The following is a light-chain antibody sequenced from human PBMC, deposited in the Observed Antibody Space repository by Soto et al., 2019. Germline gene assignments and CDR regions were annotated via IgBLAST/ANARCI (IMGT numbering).Light chain of an antibody. Sequence: DFQMTQSPSTLSASVGDRVAITCRTSQSVSIYVNWYQQKPGKAPILLIYASSSLQSGVPSRFSGSGSGTDFTLTISSLEPEDFATYYCQQSYSTPTFGQGTKV. V-gene: IGKV1-39*01. CDR3: QQSYSTPT. J-gene: IGKJ2*01. CDR2: ASS. CDR1: QSVSIY.